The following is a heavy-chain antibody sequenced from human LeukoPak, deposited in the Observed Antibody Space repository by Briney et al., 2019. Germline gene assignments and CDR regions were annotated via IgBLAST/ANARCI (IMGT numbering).Heavy chain of an antibody. V-gene: IGHV3-15*01. J-gene: IGHJ4*02. CDR2: IKSKTDGGTT. Sequence: SWIRQPAGKGLEWIGRIKSKTDGGTTDYAAPVKGRFTISRDDSKNTLYLQMNSLKTEDTAVYYCRIAATPFDYWGQGTLVTVSS. CDR3: RIAATPFDY. D-gene: IGHD2-15*01.